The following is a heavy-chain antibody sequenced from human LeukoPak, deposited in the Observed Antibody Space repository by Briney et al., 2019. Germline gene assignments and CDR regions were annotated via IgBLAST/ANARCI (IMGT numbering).Heavy chain of an antibody. CDR2: IRYDGSNK. CDR3: AKDRAVAGTGYYDYYMDV. V-gene: IGHV3-30*02. J-gene: IGHJ6*03. CDR1: GFTLSSYG. Sequence: GGSLRLSCAVSGFTLSSYGMHWVRQAPGKGLEWVAFIRYDGSNKYYADSVKGRFTISRDNSKNTLYLQMNSLRSEDTAVYYCAKDRAVAGTGYYDYYMDVWGKGTTVTVSS. D-gene: IGHD6-19*01.